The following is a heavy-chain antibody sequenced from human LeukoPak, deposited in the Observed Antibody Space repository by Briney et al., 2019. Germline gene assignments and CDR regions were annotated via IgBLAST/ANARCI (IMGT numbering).Heavy chain of an antibody. Sequence: PGRSLRLSCAASGFTFSSYGMHWVRQAPGKGLEWVAVIWYDGSNKYYADSVKGRFTISRDNSKNTLYLQMNSLRAEDTAVYYCARDRGYYGSAYDAFDIWGRGTMVTVSS. CDR1: GFTFSSYG. CDR2: IWYDGSNK. D-gene: IGHD3-10*01. CDR3: ARDRGYYGSAYDAFDI. J-gene: IGHJ3*02. V-gene: IGHV3-33*01.